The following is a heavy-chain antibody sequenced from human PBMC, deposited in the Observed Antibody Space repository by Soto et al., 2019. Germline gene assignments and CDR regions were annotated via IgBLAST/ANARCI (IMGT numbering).Heavy chain of an antibody. V-gene: IGHV6-1*01. J-gene: IGHJ2*01. D-gene: IGHD6-19*01. Sequence: QVQLQQSGPGLVKPSQTISLMCDISGDSVSSVTATWSWIRQSPSRGLEWLGRTYYRSKWYNDYAVSVKSRVVITPDTSKNQLTRQLNSVTPEDTAVYFCARDGSGFHWYFDVWGRGTLVTVSS. CDR3: ARDGSGFHWYFDV. CDR1: GDSVSSVTAT. CDR2: TYYRSKWYN.